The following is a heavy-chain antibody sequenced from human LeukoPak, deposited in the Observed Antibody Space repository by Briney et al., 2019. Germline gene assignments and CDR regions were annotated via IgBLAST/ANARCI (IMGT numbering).Heavy chain of an antibody. Sequence: PSETLSLTCTVSGGSISSSSYYWGWIRQPPGKGLEWIGSIYYSGSTYYNPSLKSRVTTSVDTSKNQFSLKLSSVTAADTAVYYCARGVTMIAVAGTDFDYWGQGTLVTVSS. CDR3: ARGVTMIAVAGTDFDY. CDR2: IYYSGST. J-gene: IGHJ4*02. V-gene: IGHV4-39*07. CDR1: GGSISSSSYY. D-gene: IGHD6-19*01.